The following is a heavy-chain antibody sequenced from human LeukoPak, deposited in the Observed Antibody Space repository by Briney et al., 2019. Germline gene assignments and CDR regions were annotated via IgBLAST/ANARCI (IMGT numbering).Heavy chain of an antibody. V-gene: IGHV3-23*01. Sequence: GGSLRLSCAASGFTFSSYAMSCVRQAPGKGLEWVSAISGSCCSTYCADALKGRFTISRDNSENTLYLQLNSLRAEDTAVYYCAKVRGWSYYFDYWGQGTLVTVSS. CDR3: AKVRGWSYYFDY. J-gene: IGHJ4*02. CDR1: GFTFSSYA. CDR2: ISGSCCST. D-gene: IGHD6-19*01.